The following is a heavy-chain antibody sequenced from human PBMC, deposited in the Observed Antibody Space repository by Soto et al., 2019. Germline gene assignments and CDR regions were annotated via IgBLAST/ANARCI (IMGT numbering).Heavy chain of an antibody. CDR1: GYTFTGYY. D-gene: IGHD5-12*01. Sequence: ASVKVSCKASGYTFTGYYMHWVRQAPGQGLERMGWINPNSGGTNYAQKFQGRVTMTRDTSISTAYMELSRLRSDDTAVYYCARDNGGYDYYFDYWGQGTLVTVSS. CDR2: INPNSGGT. J-gene: IGHJ4*02. V-gene: IGHV1-2*02. CDR3: ARDNGGYDYYFDY.